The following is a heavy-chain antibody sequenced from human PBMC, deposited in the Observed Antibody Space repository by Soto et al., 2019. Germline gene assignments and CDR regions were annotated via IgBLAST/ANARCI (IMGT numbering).Heavy chain of an antibody. D-gene: IGHD5-12*01. V-gene: IGHV3-30-3*01. CDR1: GFTFSSYA. CDR3: ARDFVAPGGYDTFDF. CDR2: ISYDGSNK. Sequence: QVQLVESGGGVVQPGRSLRLSCAASGFTFSSYAMHWVRQAPGKGLEWVAVISYDGSNKYYADSVKGRFTISRDNSKNTLYLEMNSLRAEDTAVYYCARDFVAPGGYDTFDFWGQGTLVTGSS. J-gene: IGHJ4*02.